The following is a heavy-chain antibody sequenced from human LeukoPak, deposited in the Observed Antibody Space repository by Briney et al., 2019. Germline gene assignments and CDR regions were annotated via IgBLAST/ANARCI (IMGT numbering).Heavy chain of an antibody. CDR1: VHSISSGRYY. J-gene: IGHJ6*03. V-gene: IGHV4-31*01. CDR2: IYYSRST. Sequence: SETLSLTCTVSVHSISSGRYYWSCIRQPPGKGQEWLGYIYYSRSTYYNPSLKSQVTKSVDTSKSQFSLKLSSVTAADTAVYYCARTVYYCTGGVCYPADYYYYYYMDVWGKGTTVTVSS. D-gene: IGHD2-8*02. CDR3: ARTVYYCTGGVCYPADYYYYYYMDV.